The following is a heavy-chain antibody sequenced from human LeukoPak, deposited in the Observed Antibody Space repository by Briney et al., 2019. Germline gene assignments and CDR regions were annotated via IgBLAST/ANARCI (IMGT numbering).Heavy chain of an antibody. J-gene: IGHJ5*02. CDR2: INPNSGGT. D-gene: IGHD3-22*01. V-gene: IGHV1-2*02. CDR3: ARGRQYYYDSSGYDWFDP. Sequence: ASVKVSCKASGYTFTGYYMHWVRQAPGQGLEWMGWINPNSGGTNYAQKFQGRVTMTRDTSISTAYMELSRLRSDDTAVYYCARGRQYYYDSSGYDWFDPWGQGTLVTVSS. CDR1: GYTFTGYY.